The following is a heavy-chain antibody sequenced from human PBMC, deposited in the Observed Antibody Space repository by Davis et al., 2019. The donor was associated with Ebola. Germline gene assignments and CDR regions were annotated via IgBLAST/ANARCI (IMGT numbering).Heavy chain of an antibody. J-gene: IGHJ4*02. CDR2: INHSGRT. V-gene: IGHV4-34*01. D-gene: IGHD3-22*01. Sequence: PSETLSLTCAVYGGSFSGYYWSWIRQPPGKGLEWIGEINHSGRTNYNPSLKSRVTISVDTSKNQFSLKLSSVTAADTAVYYCARAAPYYYDSSGYCDYWGQGTLVTVSS. CDR1: GGSFSGYY. CDR3: ARAAPYYYDSSGYCDY.